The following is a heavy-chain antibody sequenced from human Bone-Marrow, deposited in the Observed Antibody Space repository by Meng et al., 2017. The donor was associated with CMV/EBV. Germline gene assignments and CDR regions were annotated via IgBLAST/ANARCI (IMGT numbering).Heavy chain of an antibody. CDR1: GFTFSSYS. D-gene: IGHD1-14*01. V-gene: IGHV3-30*04. CDR2: ISYDGSIK. CDR3: ATSLRTPSYDS. Sequence: GGSLRLSCAASGFTFSSYSMHWVRQAPGKGLEWVAVISYDGSIKKYADSVEGRFTISRDNSKNTLYLQMNSLRAEDTAVYYCATSLRTPSYDSWGQGTLVTVSS. J-gene: IGHJ5*01.